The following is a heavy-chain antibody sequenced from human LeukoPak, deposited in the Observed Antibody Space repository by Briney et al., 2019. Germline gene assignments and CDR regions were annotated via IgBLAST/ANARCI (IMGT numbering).Heavy chain of an antibody. D-gene: IGHD2-15*01. CDR3: ARAARHRGDAPEDY. Sequence: ASVKVSCKASGYTFTSYATHWVRQAPGQRLEWMGWINAGNGNTKYSQKFQGRVTITRDTSASTAYMELSSLRSEDTAVYYCARAARHRGDAPEDYWGQGTLVTVSS. V-gene: IGHV1-3*01. J-gene: IGHJ4*02. CDR2: INAGNGNT. CDR1: GYTFTSYA.